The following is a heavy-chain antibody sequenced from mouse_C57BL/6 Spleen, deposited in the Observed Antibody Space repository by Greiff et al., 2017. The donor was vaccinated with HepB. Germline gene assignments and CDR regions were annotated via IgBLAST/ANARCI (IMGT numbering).Heavy chain of an antibody. V-gene: IGHV1-55*01. Sequence: QVQLQQPGAELVKPGASVKMSCKASGYTFTSYWITWVKQRPGQGLEWIGDIYPGSGSTNYNEKFKSKATLTVDTSSSTAYMQLSSLTSEDSAVYYCARQWDYSPNSGFAYWGQGTLVTVSA. D-gene: IGHD2-12*01. J-gene: IGHJ3*01. CDR1: GYTFTSYW. CDR3: ARQWDYSPNSGFAY. CDR2: IYPGSGST.